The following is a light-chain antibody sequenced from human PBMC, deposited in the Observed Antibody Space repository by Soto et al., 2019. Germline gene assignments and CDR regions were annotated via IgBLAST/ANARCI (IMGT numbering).Light chain of an antibody. V-gene: IGLV2-14*03. CDR3: SSYTSSSTYV. CDR1: SSDVGGYNF. CDR2: DVN. Sequence: QSALTQPASVSGSPGQSITISCTGTSSDVGGYNFVSWYQQHPGKAPKLMIYDVNNRPSGVSNRFSGSKSGITASLTISGLQAEDEADYYCSSYTSSSTYVFGTGTKLTVL. J-gene: IGLJ1*01.